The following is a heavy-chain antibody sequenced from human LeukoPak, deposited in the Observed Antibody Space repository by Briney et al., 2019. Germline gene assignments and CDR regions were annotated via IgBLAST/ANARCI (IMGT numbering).Heavy chain of an antibody. Sequence: GGSLRLSCAASGFTFSSYTMHWVRQAPGKGLEWVAVISYDGNNKYYADSVKGRFTISRDNSKNTLSLQMNSLRTEDTAVYYCASGWDPNTAMDTWGQGTLVTVSS. J-gene: IGHJ5*02. CDR2: ISYDGNNK. CDR1: GFTFSSYT. CDR3: ASGWDPNTAMDT. D-gene: IGHD5-18*01. V-gene: IGHV3-30*04.